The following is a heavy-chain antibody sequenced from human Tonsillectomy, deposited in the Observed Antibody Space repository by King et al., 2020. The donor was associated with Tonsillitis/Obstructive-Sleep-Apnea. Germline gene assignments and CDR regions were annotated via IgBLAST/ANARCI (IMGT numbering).Heavy chain of an antibody. Sequence: VQLVESGGGVVQPGRSLRLSCAASGFTFSSYGIHWVRQSPGKGLEWVAVISYDGSNKYYADSVKGRFTNSRDNSKNTLYLQMNSLRAEDTAVYYCAKGGTTGTTDYFDYWGQGTLVTVSS. CDR3: AKGGTTGTTDYFDY. D-gene: IGHD1-1*01. CDR2: ISYDGSNK. V-gene: IGHV3-30*18. CDR1: GFTFSSYG. J-gene: IGHJ4*02.